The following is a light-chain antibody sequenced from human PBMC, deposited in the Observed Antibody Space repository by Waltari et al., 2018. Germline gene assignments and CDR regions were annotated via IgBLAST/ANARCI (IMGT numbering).Light chain of an antibody. CDR2: DAS. CDR1: QSVSVN. J-gene: IGKJ5*01. V-gene: IGKV3-15*01. CDR3: QQYYTSPST. Sequence: EKVMMQSPAPLSVSPGDVVTLSCRASQSVSVNVAWYQHRPGQAPRLLIYDASTRASGIPARFSGSGSGTDFTLTISSLQAEDVALYYCQQYYTSPSTFGQGTRLEIK.